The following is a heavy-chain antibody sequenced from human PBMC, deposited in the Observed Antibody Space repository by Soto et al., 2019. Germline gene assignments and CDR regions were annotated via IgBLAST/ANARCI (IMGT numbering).Heavy chain of an antibody. J-gene: IGHJ3*02. CDR2: IYTSGST. D-gene: IGHD3-22*01. CDR1: VGSINDYY. V-gene: IGHV4-4*07. CDR3: ARVFRMYDSSGYYKGDAFDI. Sequence: PSETLAVSCTSSVGSINDYYWSWIRQPAGKGLAWIGRIYTSGSTNYNPSLKSRVTMSVDTSKNQFSLKLSSVTAADTAVYYCARVFRMYDSSGYYKGDAFDIWGQGTMVTVSS.